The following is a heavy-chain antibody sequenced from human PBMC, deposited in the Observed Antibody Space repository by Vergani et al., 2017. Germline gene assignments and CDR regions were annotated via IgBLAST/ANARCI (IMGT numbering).Heavy chain of an antibody. CDR3: AKGAGYSSGWPPHYFDY. Sequence: EVQLLESGGGLVQPGGSLRLSCAASGFTFSSYAMSWVRQAPGKGLEWVSAISGSGGSTYYADSVKGRFTISRDNSKNTLYLQMNSLRAEDTAVYYCAKGAGYSSGWPPHYFDYWGQGTLVTVSS. CDR1: GFTFSSYA. J-gene: IGHJ4*02. D-gene: IGHD6-19*01. CDR2: ISGSGGST. V-gene: IGHV3-23*01.